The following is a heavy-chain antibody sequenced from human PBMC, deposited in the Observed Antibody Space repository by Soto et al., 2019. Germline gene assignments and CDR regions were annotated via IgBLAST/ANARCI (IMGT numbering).Heavy chain of an antibody. Sequence: ASVKVSCKASGYTFTTYAMHWVRQAPGQRLEWMGWINAGNGATKYSQNFQDIVTIARDTSANTAFKELSSLRSEDTAVYYCARGSAAAGPYYFDYWAQGTLVTVSS. V-gene: IGHV1-3*01. D-gene: IGHD6-13*01. J-gene: IGHJ4*02. CDR1: GYTFTTYA. CDR2: INAGNGAT. CDR3: ARGSAAAGPYYFDY.